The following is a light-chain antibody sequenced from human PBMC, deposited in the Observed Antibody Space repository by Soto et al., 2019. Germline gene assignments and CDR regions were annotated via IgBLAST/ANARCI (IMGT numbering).Light chain of an antibody. Sequence: DIQMTQSPSSRSASVGDRVTITCRATQGISNYLAWYRQKPGKVPKLLLYAASTLQSGVPSRFSGSGSGTDFTLTISSLQPEDGATYYCQRYISAPFTCGPGTNVDIQ. CDR3: QRYISAPFT. J-gene: IGKJ3*01. V-gene: IGKV1-27*01. CDR2: AAS. CDR1: QGISNY.